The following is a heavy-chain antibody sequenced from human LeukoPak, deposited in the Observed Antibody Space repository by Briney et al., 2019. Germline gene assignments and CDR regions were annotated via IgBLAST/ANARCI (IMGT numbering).Heavy chain of an antibody. D-gene: IGHD4-23*01. Sequence: GGSLRLSCAGSGFNFNYAWMTWLRQAPGKGLEWVGRIKSQRDGGATGYAAPVKSRFSLSRDDSRNTVFLQMTSLKTDDTGVYYCTTMVGSPTYWGQGALVAVSS. CDR2: IKSQRDGGAT. CDR1: GFNFNYAW. J-gene: IGHJ4*02. CDR3: TTMVGSPTY. V-gene: IGHV3-15*01.